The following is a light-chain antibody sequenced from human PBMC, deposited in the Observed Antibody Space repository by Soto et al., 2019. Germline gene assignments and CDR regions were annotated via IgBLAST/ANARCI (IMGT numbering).Light chain of an antibody. Sequence: ETVMTQSPATLSVSPGERATLSRMAGQNIGRNLAWYQQTPGQAPRLLIYAASSRATGIPDRFSGSGSGTDFTLTISRLEPEDFAVYYCQQYGNSPQTFGQGTKVDI. V-gene: IGKV3-20*01. CDR3: QQYGNSPQT. J-gene: IGKJ1*01. CDR2: AAS. CDR1: QNIGRN.